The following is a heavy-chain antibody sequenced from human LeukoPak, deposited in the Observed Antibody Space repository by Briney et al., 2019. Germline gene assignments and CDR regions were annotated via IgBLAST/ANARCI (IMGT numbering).Heavy chain of an antibody. CDR1: GFTFSDYY. Sequence: GGSLRLSCAASGFTFSDYYMSWIRQAPGKGLEWVSAISGSGGSTYYADSVKGRFTISRDNSKNTLYLQMNSLRAEDTAVYYCATDGWCFDYWGQGTLVTVSS. CDR3: ATDGWCFDY. J-gene: IGHJ4*02. D-gene: IGHD6-19*01. V-gene: IGHV3-23*01. CDR2: ISGSGGST.